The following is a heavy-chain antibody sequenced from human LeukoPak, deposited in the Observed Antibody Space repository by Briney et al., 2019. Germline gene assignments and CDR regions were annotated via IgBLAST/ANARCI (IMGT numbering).Heavy chain of an antibody. V-gene: IGHV3-30*18. J-gene: IGHJ4*02. Sequence: GGSLRLSCAASGFTFSSYGMHWVRQAPCKGLEWVAVISYDGSNKYYADSVKGRFTISRGNSKNTLYLQMNSLRAEDTAVYYCAKDLGVVATMNFDYWGQGTLVTVSS. CDR1: GFTFSSYG. D-gene: IGHD5-12*01. CDR3: AKDLGVVATMNFDY. CDR2: ISYDGSNK.